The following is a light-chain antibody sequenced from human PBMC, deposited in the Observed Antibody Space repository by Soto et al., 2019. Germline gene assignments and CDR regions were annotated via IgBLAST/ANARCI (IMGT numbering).Light chain of an antibody. Sequence: SYELTQRPSLSVAPEKTASITCGGDNIGSQSVHWYQHKPGQAPILVMRYDSDRPSGIPERFSGSNSGNTATLTISRVEAGDEADYYCQVWDSSSDRPVFGGGTKLTVL. J-gene: IGLJ3*02. CDR1: NIGSQS. CDR3: QVWDSSSDRPV. CDR2: YDS. V-gene: IGLV3-21*04.